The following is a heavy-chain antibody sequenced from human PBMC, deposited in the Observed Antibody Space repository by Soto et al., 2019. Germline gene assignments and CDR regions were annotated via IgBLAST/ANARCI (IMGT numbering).Heavy chain of an antibody. CDR3: ARTPRAVAGTAGIDV. CDR2: INHSRST. V-gene: IGHV4-34*01. Sequence: QVQLQQWGAGLLKSSETLSLTCAVYGGSLSDYYWSWIRQPPGKGLEWIGEINHSRSTNYNPSLKSRVTISVDTSKNQFSLKVSSVTAADTAVYYCARTPRAVAGTAGIDVWGQGTTVTVSS. J-gene: IGHJ6*02. CDR1: GGSLSDYY. D-gene: IGHD6-19*01.